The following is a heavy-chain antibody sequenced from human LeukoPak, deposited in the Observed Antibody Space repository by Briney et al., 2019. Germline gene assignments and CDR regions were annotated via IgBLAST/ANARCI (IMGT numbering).Heavy chain of an antibody. CDR2: IYSGGST. D-gene: IGHD6-13*01. Sequence: GESLRLSCAASGFTVSSNYMSWVRQAPGKGLEWVSVIYSGGSTYYADSVKGRFTISRDNSKNTLYLQMNSLRAEDTAVYYCARDQGIAAAVDYYGMDVWGQGTTVTVSS. CDR3: ARDQGIAAAVDYYGMDV. V-gene: IGHV3-53*01. J-gene: IGHJ6*02. CDR1: GFTVSSNY.